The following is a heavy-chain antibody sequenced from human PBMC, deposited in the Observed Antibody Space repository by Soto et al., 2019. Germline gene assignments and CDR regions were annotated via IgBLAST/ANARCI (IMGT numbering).Heavy chain of an antibody. CDR2: IFYSGST. Sequence: QVQLQESGPGLVKPSQTLSLIYTVSGGSINSGGYYWNWIRQHPGKGLEWIGYIFYSGSTYYNPFLRSRVTISADTSENQFSLNLSSVTAADTAVYFCAREYRQSGYSSSWVFDYWGQGTLVNVSS. D-gene: IGHD6-13*01. CDR1: GGSINSGGYY. CDR3: AREYRQSGYSSSWVFDY. V-gene: IGHV4-31*03. J-gene: IGHJ4*02.